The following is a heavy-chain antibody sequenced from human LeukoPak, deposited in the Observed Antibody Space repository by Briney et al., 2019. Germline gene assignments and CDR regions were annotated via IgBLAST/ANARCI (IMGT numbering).Heavy chain of an antibody. CDR2: INHSGST. V-gene: IGHV4-34*01. D-gene: IGHD4-11*01. CDR1: GGSFSGYY. J-gene: IGHJ5*02. CDR3: ARGPGLRFDP. Sequence: SETLSLTCAVYGGSFSGYYWSWIRQPPGKGLEWIGEINHSGSTNYNPSLKSRVTISVDTSKNQFSLKLSSVTAADTDVYYCARGPGLRFDPWGQGTLVTVSS.